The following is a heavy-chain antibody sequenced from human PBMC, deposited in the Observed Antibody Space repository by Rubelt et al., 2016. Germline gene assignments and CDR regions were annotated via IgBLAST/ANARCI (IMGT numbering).Heavy chain of an antibody. CDR2: ISAYNGNT. Sequence: QVQLVQSGAEVKKPGSSVKVSCKASGGTFSSYAISWVRQAHGQGLEWMGWISAYNGNTNYAQKLQGRVTMTTDTSTSTAYMELRSLRSDDTAVYYCARSRTYMTTETYWGQGTLVTVSS. J-gene: IGHJ4*02. CDR1: GGTFSSYA. CDR3: ARSRTYMTTETY. V-gene: IGHV1-18*01. D-gene: IGHD4-17*01.